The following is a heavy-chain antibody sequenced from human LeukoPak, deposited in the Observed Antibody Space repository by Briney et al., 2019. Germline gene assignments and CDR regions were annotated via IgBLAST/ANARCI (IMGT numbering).Heavy chain of an antibody. D-gene: IGHD5-12*01. CDR2: INPNSGGT. J-gene: IGHJ4*02. V-gene: IGHV1-2*02. CDR1: GYTFTGYY. Sequence: GASVKVSCKASGYTFTGYYMHWVRQAPGQGLEWMGWINPNSGGTNYAQKFQGRVTMTRDTSISTAYMELSRLRSDDTAVYYCARFAWGDGYNFYDYWGQGTLVTVSS. CDR3: ARFAWGDGYNFYDY.